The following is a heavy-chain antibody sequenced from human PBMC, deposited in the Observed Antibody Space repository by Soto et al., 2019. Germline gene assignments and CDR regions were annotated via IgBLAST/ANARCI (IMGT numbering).Heavy chain of an antibody. V-gene: IGHV4-34*01. J-gene: IGHJ4*02. D-gene: IGHD1-1*01. CDR2: INHSGST. Sequence: SETLSLTCAVYGGSFSGYYWSWIRQPPGKGLEWIGEINHSGSTNYNPSLKSRVTISVGTSKNQFSLKLSSVTAADTAVYYCARGPMNGHGYWGQGTLVTVSS. CDR1: GGSFSGYY. CDR3: ARGPMNGHGY.